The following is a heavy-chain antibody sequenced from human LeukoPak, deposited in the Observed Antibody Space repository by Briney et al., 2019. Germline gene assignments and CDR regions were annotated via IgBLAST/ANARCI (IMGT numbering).Heavy chain of an antibody. CDR2: INPSGGST. D-gene: IGHD6-19*01. V-gene: IGHV1-46*01. CDR1: GYTFTSYY. J-gene: IGHJ4*02. CDR3: AKDNSGWYFVDY. Sequence: GASVKVSCKASGYTFTSYYMHWVRQAPGQGLEWMGIINPSGGSTSYAQKFQGRVTMTRDMSTSTVYMELSSLRSEDTAVYYCAKDNSGWYFVDYWGQGTLVTVSS.